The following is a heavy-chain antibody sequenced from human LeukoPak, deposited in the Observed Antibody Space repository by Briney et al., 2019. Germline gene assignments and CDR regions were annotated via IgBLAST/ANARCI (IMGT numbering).Heavy chain of an antibody. V-gene: IGHV3-21*01. CDR2: ISSSSSYI. Sequence: GGSLRLSCAASGFTFSSYSMNWVRQAPGKGLEWVSSISSSSSYIYYADSVKGRFTISRDNAKNTLYLQMNSLRAEDTAVYYCARESGYCTNGVCRYYFDYWGQGTLVTVSS. CDR1: GFTFSSYS. D-gene: IGHD2-8*01. J-gene: IGHJ4*02. CDR3: ARESGYCTNGVCRYYFDY.